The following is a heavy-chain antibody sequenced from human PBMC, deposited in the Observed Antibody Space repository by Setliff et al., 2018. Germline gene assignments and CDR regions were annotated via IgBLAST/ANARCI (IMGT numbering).Heavy chain of an antibody. CDR2: IYHNGNT. CDR1: GGSTNNYH. Sequence: KPSETLSLTCTVSGGSTNNYHWTWIRQPAGKGLEWIGYIYHNGNTNFNPSLKTRLTMSVDTSKNQFALNLRSVTAADTAVYYCVRVTSGRLDFDYWGQGTPVTVSS. CDR3: VRVTSGRLDFDY. V-gene: IGHV4-59*01. J-gene: IGHJ4*02. D-gene: IGHD6-19*01.